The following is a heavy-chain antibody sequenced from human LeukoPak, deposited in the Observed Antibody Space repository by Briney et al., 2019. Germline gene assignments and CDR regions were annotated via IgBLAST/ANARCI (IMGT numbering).Heavy chain of an antibody. CDR1: GGSISSGGYS. Sequence: SQTLSLTCAVSGGSISSGGYSWSRIRQPPGKGLEWIGYIYHSGSTYYNPSLKSRVTISVDRSKNQFSLKLSSVTAADTAVYYCAREAIAAAGGFDYWGQGTLVTVSS. J-gene: IGHJ4*02. D-gene: IGHD6-13*01. CDR2: IYHSGST. CDR3: AREAIAAAGGFDY. V-gene: IGHV4-30-2*01.